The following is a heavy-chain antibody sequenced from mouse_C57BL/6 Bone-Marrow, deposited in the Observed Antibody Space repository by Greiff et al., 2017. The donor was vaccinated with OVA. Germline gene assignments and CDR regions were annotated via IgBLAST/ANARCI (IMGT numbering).Heavy chain of an antibody. D-gene: IGHD2-1*01. CDR2: INPYNGDT. CDR3: ARSSLLWYSWFAY. CDR1: GYSFTGYF. Sequence: EVQLQQSGPELVKPGDSVKISCKASGYSFTGYFMNWVMQSHGKSLEWIGRINPYNGDTFYNQKFKGKATLTVDKSSSTAHMELRSLTSEDSAVYYCARSSLLWYSWFAYWGQGTLVTVSA. V-gene: IGHV1-20*01. J-gene: IGHJ3*01.